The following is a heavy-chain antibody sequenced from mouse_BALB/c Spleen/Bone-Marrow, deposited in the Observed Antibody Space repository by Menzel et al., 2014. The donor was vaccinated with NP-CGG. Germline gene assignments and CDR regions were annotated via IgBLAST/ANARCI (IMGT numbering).Heavy chain of an antibody. CDR3: AFYYYGSSLFAY. Sequence: VHVKQSGAELVKPGASVKLSRTASGFNIKDTYMHWVKQRPEQGLEWIGRIDPANGNTKYDPKFQGKATITADTSSNTAYLQLSSLTSEDTAVYYCAFYYYGSSLFAYWGQGTLVTVSA. J-gene: IGHJ3*01. CDR2: IDPANGNT. V-gene: IGHV14-3*02. D-gene: IGHD1-1*01. CDR1: GFNIKDTY.